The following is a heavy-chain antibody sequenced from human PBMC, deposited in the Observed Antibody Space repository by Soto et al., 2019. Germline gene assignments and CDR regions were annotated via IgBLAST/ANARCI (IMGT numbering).Heavy chain of an antibody. J-gene: IGHJ5*02. Sequence: GASVKVSCKASGYTFTSYYMHWVRQAPGQGLEWMGIINPSGGSTSYAQKFQGRVTMTRDTSTSTVYMELSSLRSEDTAVYYCARGVMITFGGVIPRTPTFTFDPWGQGTLVTVSS. V-gene: IGHV1-46*03. D-gene: IGHD3-16*02. CDR1: GYTFTSYY. CDR3: ARGVMITFGGVIPRTPTFTFDP. CDR2: INPSGGST.